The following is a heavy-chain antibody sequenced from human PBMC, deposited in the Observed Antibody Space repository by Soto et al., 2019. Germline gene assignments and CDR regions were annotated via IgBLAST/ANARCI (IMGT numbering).Heavy chain of an antibody. Sequence: EVQLLESGGGLVQPGGSLRLSCAASGFTFSSYAMSWVRQAPGKGLEWVSAISGSGGSTYYAESVKGRFTISRDNSKNTLYLQMNSLRGEETAVYYCAKGASGYYYYGMDVWGQGTTVTVSS. CDR1: GFTFSSYA. D-gene: IGHD3-10*01. CDR3: AKGASGYYYYGMDV. V-gene: IGHV3-23*01. CDR2: ISGSGGST. J-gene: IGHJ6*02.